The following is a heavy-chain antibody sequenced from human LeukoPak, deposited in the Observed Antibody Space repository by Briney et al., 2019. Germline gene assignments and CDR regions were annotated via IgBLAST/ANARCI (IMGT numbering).Heavy chain of an antibody. CDR2: IYSDCFT. Sequence: PGGSLRLSCSASGLIVSGNYMSWVRKAPGKGLEVVSIIYSDCFTYYADSVKGRFTISRDSSKNTLYLQMDSLRAEDTAVYYCARNIHDYVLTHHYYYMDVWGKGTTVTVSS. V-gene: IGHV3-53*01. J-gene: IGHJ6*03. CDR1: GLIVSGNY. D-gene: IGHD4-17*01. CDR3: ARNIHDYVLTHHYYYMDV.